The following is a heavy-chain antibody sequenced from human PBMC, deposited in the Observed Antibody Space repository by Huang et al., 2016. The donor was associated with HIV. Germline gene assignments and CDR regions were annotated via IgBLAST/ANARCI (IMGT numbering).Heavy chain of an antibody. CDR3: ATKTAGMDI. Sequence: VESGGRSVQPGGSIRLSCVGSTFTFGAYWMSWVRQPPGKGLEWVANIKQEETEKYYVDSVKGRFNISRDNAKKVLFLEMDALRVEDTAIYFCATKTAGMDIWGQGTMVIVSS. CDR2: IKQEETEK. V-gene: IGHV3-7*01. CDR1: TFTFGAYW. J-gene: IGHJ6*02.